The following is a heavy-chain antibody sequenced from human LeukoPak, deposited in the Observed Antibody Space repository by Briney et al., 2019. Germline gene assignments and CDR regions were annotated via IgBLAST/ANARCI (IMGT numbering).Heavy chain of an antibody. V-gene: IGHV1-2*06. CDR1: GYTFTGYY. CDR3: ARDRRIMLAAAGKFGYYMDV. Sequence: ASVKVSCKASGYTFTGYYMHWVRQAPGQGLEWMGRINPNSGGTNYAQKVQGRVTMTRDTSISTAYMELSRLRSDDTAVYYCARDRRIMLAAAGKFGYYMDVWGKGTTVTVSS. CDR2: INPNSGGT. J-gene: IGHJ6*03. D-gene: IGHD6-13*01.